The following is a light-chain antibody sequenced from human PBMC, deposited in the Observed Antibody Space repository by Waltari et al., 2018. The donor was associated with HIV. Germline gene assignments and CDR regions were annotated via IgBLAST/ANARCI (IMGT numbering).Light chain of an antibody. J-gene: IGKJ1*01. V-gene: IGKV3-20*01. CDR3: QQYDSSPWT. CDR2: GAS. CDR1: QIITTRY. Sequence: EIVLTQSPGTLSLSPEERPTLSCRASQIITTRYLAWYQQKPCQAPRVLIYGASSRATGIPDRFSGSGSGTDFTLTISRLEPEDFAVYHCQQYDSSPWTFGQGTKVEIK.